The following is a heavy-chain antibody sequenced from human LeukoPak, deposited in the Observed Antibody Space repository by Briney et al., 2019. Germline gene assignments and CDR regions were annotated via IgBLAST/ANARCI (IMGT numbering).Heavy chain of an antibody. CDR3: ARDRSSGWYQADAFDI. V-gene: IGHV1-18*01. CDR2: ISAYNGNT. Sequence: ASAKVSCKASGYTFTSYGISWVRQAPGQGLEWMGWISAYNGNTNYAQKLQGRVTMTTDTSTSTAYMELRSLRSDDTAVYYCARDRSSGWYQADAFDIWGQGTMVTVSS. CDR1: GYTFTSYG. J-gene: IGHJ3*02. D-gene: IGHD6-19*01.